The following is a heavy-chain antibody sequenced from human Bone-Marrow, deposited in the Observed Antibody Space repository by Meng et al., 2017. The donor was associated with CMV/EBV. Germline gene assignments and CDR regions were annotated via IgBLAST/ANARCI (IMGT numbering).Heavy chain of an antibody. V-gene: IGHV1-8*03. CDR2: MNPNSGNT. D-gene: IGHD5-24*01. CDR3: ARSLAGDGYNR. Sequence: ASVKVSCKASGYTFTSYGISWVRQAPGQGLEWMGWMNPNSGNTGYAQKFQGRVTITRNTSISTAYMELSSLRSEDTAVYYCARSLAGDGYNRWGQGTLVTVSS. J-gene: IGHJ4*02. CDR1: GYTFTSYG.